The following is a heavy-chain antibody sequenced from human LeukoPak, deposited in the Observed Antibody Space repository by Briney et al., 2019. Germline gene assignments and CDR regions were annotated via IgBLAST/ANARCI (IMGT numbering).Heavy chain of an antibody. V-gene: IGHV3-7*01. CDR3: AKERVRYGSGSYGLFDY. CDR1: GFTFSSYW. CDR2: IKQDGSEK. Sequence: GGSLRLSCAASGFTFSSYWMSWVRQAPGKGLEWVANIKQDGSEKYYVDSVKGRFTISRDNAKNSLYLQMNSLRAEDTAVYYCAKERVRYGSGSYGLFDYWGQGTLVTVSS. D-gene: IGHD3-10*01. J-gene: IGHJ4*02.